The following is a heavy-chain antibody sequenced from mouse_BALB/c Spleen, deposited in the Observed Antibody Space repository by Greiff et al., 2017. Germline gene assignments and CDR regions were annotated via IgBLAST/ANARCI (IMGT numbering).Heavy chain of an antibody. Sequence: VQRVESGAELVRPGTSVKISCKASGYTFTNYWLGWVKQRPGHGLEWIGDIYPGGGYTNYNEKFKGKATLTADTSSSTAYMQLSSLTSEDSAVYFCAREVSSSEGFAYWGQGTLVTVSA. CDR2: IYPGGGYT. CDR1: GYTFTNYW. V-gene: IGHV1-63*02. J-gene: IGHJ3*01. CDR3: AREVSSSEGFAY. D-gene: IGHD6-1*01.